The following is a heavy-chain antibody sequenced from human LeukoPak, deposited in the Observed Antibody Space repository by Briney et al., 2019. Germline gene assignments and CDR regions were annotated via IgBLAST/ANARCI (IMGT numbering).Heavy chain of an antibody. CDR2: IKQDGSEK. Sequence: GGSLRLSCAASGFSLSNYWMNWVRQAPGKGLEWVANIKQDGSEKNYVDSVKGRFTISRDNSKNTLYLQMNSLRAEDTAVYYCAREFDYYFDYWGQGTLVTVSS. CDR1: GFSLSNYW. J-gene: IGHJ4*02. V-gene: IGHV3-7*01. D-gene: IGHD2-21*01. CDR3: AREFDYYFDY.